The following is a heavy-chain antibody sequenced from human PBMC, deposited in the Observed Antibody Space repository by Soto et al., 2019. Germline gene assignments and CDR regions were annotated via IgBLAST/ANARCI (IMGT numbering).Heavy chain of an antibody. D-gene: IGHD3-3*01. J-gene: IGHJ4*02. Sequence: PSGTLSLTCTDSDGSISSRRRNWGWIRQSPGKHLEWIGSSFYRGSTHYNPSLKTRVTISVDTSKNQVSLKLYSVTAADTAVYYCATADGFGVVTPFFEYWGQGILVTVSS. V-gene: IGHV4-39*01. CDR1: DGSISSRRRN. CDR2: SFYRGST. CDR3: ATADGFGVVTPFFEY.